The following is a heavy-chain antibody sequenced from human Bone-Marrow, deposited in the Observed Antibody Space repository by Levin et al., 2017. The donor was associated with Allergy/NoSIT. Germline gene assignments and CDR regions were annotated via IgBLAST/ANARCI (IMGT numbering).Heavy chain of an antibody. J-gene: IGHJ6*03. CDR3: SREGSGYYSRHYYYMDV. Sequence: SCAASGFTFSNYEMNWVRQAPGKGLEWISYISRGGSTMYYADSVRGRFTISRDDANNSLFLQMKSLRAEDTAVYYCSREGSGYYSRHYYYMDVWGKGTTVTVSS. D-gene: IGHD3-3*01. V-gene: IGHV3-48*03. CDR2: ISRGGSTM. CDR1: GFTFSNYE.